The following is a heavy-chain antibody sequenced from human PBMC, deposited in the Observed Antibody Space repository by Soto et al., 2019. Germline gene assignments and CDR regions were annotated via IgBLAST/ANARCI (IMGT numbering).Heavy chain of an antibody. CDR3: ARPGHDRYHYHSSGFNY. CDR1: GFTFSSYW. V-gene: IGHV3-7*01. D-gene: IGHD3-22*01. CDR2: IKQDGSEK. J-gene: IGHJ4*02. Sequence: VRLSCAASGFTFSSYWMSWVRQAPGKGLEGVANIKQDGSEKYYVDSVKGRFTISRDNAKNSLYLQMNSLRAEDTAVYYCARPGHDRYHYHSSGFNYWAQGTLVPVSS.